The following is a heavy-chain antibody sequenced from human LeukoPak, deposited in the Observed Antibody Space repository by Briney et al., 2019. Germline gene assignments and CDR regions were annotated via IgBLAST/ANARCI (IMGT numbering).Heavy chain of an antibody. CDR3: AKTSGSYWNYFDY. CDR1: GFTFSTYA. CDR2: ISTSGGRT. D-gene: IGHD1-26*01. Sequence: GGSLRLSCAASGFTFSTYAMSWVRQAPGKGLEWVSGISTSGGRTFYADSVKGRFTLSRDNSKNTLYLQINSLRAEDTAVYYCAKTSGSYWNYFDYWGQGTLVTVSS. J-gene: IGHJ4*02. V-gene: IGHV3-23*01.